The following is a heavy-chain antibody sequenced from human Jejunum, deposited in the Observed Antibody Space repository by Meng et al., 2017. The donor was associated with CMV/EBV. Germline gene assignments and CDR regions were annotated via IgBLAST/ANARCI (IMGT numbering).Heavy chain of an antibody. CDR1: GGTFSNYI. CDR3: ASCSGGSCYYTY. D-gene: IGHD2-15*01. CDR2: VIPVLDID. J-gene: IGHJ4*02. V-gene: IGHV1-69*02. Sequence: SCKFSGGTFSNYIVSWVRQAPGLGLEWMGRVIPVLDIDNYAQKFQGRVTITADTSTSTAYMELSSLTSEDSALYYCASCSGGSCYYTYWGQGTLVTVSS.